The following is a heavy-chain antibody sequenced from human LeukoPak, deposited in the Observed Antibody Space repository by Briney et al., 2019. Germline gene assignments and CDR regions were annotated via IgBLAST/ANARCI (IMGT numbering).Heavy chain of an antibody. Sequence: GGSLRLSCAASGFTFSSYWMSWIRQAPGKGLEWVSYISSSGSTIYYADSVKGRFTISRDNAKNSLYLQMNSLRAEDTAVYYCARRYYYYYYYMDVWGKGTTVTISS. CDR2: ISSSGSTI. CDR3: ARRYYYYYYYMDV. CDR1: GFTFSSYW. V-gene: IGHV3-11*01. J-gene: IGHJ6*03.